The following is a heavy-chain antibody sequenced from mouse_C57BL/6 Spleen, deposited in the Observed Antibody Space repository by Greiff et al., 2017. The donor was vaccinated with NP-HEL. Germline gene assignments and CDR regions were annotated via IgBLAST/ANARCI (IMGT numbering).Heavy chain of an antibody. CDR1: GFTFSDYG. Sequence: EVKLVESGGGLVKPGGSLKLSCAASGFTFSDYGMHWVRQAPEKGLEWVAYISSGSSTIYYADTVKGRFTISRDNAKNTLFLQMTSLRSEDTAMYYCARPDGYDPYAMDYWGQGTSVTVSS. J-gene: IGHJ4*01. V-gene: IGHV5-17*01. CDR3: ARPDGYDPYAMDY. D-gene: IGHD2-2*01. CDR2: ISSGSSTI.